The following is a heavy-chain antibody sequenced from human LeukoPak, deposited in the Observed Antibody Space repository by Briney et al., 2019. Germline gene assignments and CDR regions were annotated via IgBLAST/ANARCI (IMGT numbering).Heavy chain of an antibody. J-gene: IGHJ4*02. V-gene: IGHV4-4*07. D-gene: IGHD2-2*02. CDR2: IYTSGST. CDR1: GGSISSYY. Sequence: SETLSLTCTVSGGSISSYYWSWIRQPAGKGLEWIGRIYTSGSTNYNPSLKSRVTVSVDTSKNQFSLKLSSVTAADTAVYYCAGVPAAIGVLGYFDYWGQGTLVTVSS. CDR3: AGVPAAIGVLGYFDY.